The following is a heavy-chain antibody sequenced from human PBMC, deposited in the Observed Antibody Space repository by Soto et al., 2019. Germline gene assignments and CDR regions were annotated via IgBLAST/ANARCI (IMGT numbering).Heavy chain of an antibody. V-gene: IGHV4-61*08. Sequence: PSETLSLTCAVSGGSISSGGYSWSWIRQPPGKGLEWIGYIYYSGSTNYNPSLKSRVTISVDTSKNQFSLKLSSVTAADTAVYYCARWYSSSWYWFDPWGQGTLVTVSS. CDR2: IYYSGST. D-gene: IGHD6-13*01. CDR3: ARWYSSSWYWFDP. J-gene: IGHJ5*02. CDR1: GGSISSGGYS.